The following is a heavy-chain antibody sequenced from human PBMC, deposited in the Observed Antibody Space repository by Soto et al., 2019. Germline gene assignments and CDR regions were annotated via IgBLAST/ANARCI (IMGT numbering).Heavy chain of an antibody. J-gene: IGHJ4*02. CDR2: LLRSGSTT. CDR3: ARGTSAMIVVVPADY. Sequence: PGGSLRLSCAASGFTFSNYAMTWARQAPGKGLEWVSSLLRSGSTTYYADSVKGRFTISSDKSANSLYLQMDSLRSDDTAVYYCARGTSAMIVVVPADYWGQGTLVTVSS. D-gene: IGHD3-22*01. V-gene: IGHV3-23*01. CDR1: GFTFSNYA.